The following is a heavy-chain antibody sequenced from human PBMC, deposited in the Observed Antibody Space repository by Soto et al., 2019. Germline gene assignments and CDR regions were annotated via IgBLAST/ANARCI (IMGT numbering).Heavy chain of an antibody. Sequence: GGSLRLSCAASGFTFSSYGMHWVRQAPGKGLEWVAVISYDGSNKYYADSVKGRFTISRDNSKNTLYLQMNSLRAEDTAVYYCSFTAMEPYYFDYWGQGTLVTVSS. D-gene: IGHD5-18*01. CDR1: GFTFSSYG. V-gene: IGHV3-30*03. CDR3: SFTAMEPYYFDY. CDR2: ISYDGSNK. J-gene: IGHJ4*02.